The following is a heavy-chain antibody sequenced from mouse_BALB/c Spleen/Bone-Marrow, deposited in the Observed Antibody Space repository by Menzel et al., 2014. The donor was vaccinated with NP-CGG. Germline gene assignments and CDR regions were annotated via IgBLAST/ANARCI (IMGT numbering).Heavy chain of an antibody. D-gene: IGHD2-4*01. CDR2: ISSGSSTI. J-gene: IGHJ3*01. CDR3: ARGYDYGFAY. CDR1: GFTFSSFG. V-gene: IGHV5-17*02. Sequence: EVKLMESGGGLVQPGGSRKLSCAASGFTFSSFGMHWVRQAPEKGLEWVAYISSGSSTIYYADTVKGRFTISRDNPKNTLFLQMTSLRSEDTAMYYCARGYDYGFAYWGQGTLVTVSA.